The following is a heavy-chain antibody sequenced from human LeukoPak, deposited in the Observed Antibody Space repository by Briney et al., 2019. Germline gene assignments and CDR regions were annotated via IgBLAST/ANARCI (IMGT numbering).Heavy chain of an antibody. CDR3: AELGITMIGGV. D-gene: IGHD3-10*02. V-gene: IGHV3-23*01. CDR1: GFTFSSYA. J-gene: IGHJ6*04. CDR2: ISGSDGST. Sequence: GGSLRLSCAASGFTFSSYAMSWVRQAPGKGLEWVSGISGSDGSTYYADSVKGRFTISRDNSKNTLYLQMNSLRAEDTAVYYCAELGITMIGGVWGKGTTVTISS.